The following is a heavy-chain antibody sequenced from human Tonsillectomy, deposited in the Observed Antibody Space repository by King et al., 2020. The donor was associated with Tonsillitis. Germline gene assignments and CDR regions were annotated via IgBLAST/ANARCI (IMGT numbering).Heavy chain of an antibody. CDR2: IFASWTT. CDR1: CGSISTVFYY. Sequence: VQLQESGPGLGRPSQTLSLTCPVSCGSISTVFYYWTWIRPPAGNGLEWIGRIFASWTTNLHPSLHSRVTMSVDTSKNQFSPKLSSVTAADTAVHYCARGSEIVVLPGAIGGRFDPWGQGTQVTVSS. V-gene: IGHV4-61*02. CDR3: ARGSEIVVLPGAIGGRFDP. J-gene: IGHJ5*02. D-gene: IGHD2-2*01.